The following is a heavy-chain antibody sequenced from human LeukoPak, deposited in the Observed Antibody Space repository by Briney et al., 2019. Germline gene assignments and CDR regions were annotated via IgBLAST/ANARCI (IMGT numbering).Heavy chain of an antibody. V-gene: IGHV3-11*01. CDR2: ISSSGSTI. CDR3: AKGGSLAGTHFDY. Sequence: TGGSLRLSCAASGFTFSDYYMSWIRQAPGKGLEWVSYISSSGSTIYYADSVKGRFTISRDNSKNTLYLQMNSLRAEDTAIYYCAKGGSLAGTHFDYWGQGTLVTVSS. J-gene: IGHJ4*02. CDR1: GFTFSDYY. D-gene: IGHD1-7*01.